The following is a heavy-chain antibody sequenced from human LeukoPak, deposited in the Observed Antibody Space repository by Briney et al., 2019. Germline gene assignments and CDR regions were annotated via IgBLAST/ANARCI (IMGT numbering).Heavy chain of an antibody. CDR3: ARGDSGYAQ. CDR1: GGSISSGSYY. D-gene: IGHD5-12*01. J-gene: IGHJ3*01. Sequence: SETLSLTCTVSGGSISSGSYYWSWIRQPAGKGLEWIGRIYTSGSTNYNPSLKSRVTISVDTSKNQFSLKLSSVTAADTAVYYCARGDSGYAQWGQGTMVTVSS. CDR2: IYTSGST. V-gene: IGHV4-61*02.